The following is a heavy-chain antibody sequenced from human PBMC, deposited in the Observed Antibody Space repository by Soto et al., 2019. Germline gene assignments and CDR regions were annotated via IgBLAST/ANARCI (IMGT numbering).Heavy chain of an antibody. CDR3: ARSDGRY. V-gene: IGHV4-30-2*02. J-gene: IGHJ4*02. CDR2: IYHSGST. Sequence: PSDTLSLTCAVSGGSISSGGYSWSWIRQPPGKGLEWIGYIYHSGSTYYNPSLKSRVTISVDTSKNQFSLKLSSVTAADTAVYYCARSDGRYWGQGTLVTVSS. CDR1: GGSISSGGYS.